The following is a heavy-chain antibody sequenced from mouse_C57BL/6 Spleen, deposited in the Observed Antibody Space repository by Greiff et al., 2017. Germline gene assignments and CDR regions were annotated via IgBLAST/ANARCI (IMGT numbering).Heavy chain of an antibody. D-gene: IGHD1-1*01. CDR3: ARDLYYGSSYGYFDY. J-gene: IGHJ2*01. CDR2: ISYDGSN. CDR1: GYSITSGYY. Sequence: EVQLQESGPGLVKPSQSLSLTCSVTGYSITSGYYWNWLRQFPGNKLEWMGYISYDGSNNYNPSLKNRISITRDTSKNQFFLKLNSVTTEDTATYYCARDLYYGSSYGYFDYWGQGTTLTVSS. V-gene: IGHV3-6*01.